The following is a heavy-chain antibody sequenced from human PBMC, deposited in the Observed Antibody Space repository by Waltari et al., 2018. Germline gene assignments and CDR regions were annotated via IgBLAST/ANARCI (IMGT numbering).Heavy chain of an antibody. J-gene: IGHJ3*02. CDR3: ARRDGDVYDAFDI. CDR2: IYHSGGT. CDR1: GYSISSGYY. V-gene: IGHV4-38-2*01. Sequence: QVQLQESGPGLVKPSETLSLTCAVSGYSISSGYYWGWIRQPPGKGLEWIGSIYHSGGTYYNPSLKSRVTISVDTSKNQFSLKLSSVTAADTAVYYCARRDGDVYDAFDIWGQGTMVTVSS. D-gene: IGHD7-27*01.